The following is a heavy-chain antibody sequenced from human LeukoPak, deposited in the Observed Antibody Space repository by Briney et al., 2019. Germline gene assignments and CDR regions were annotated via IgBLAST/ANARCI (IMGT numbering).Heavy chain of an antibody. CDR3: AGDASPIIAARPDPIWYFDL. CDR1: GFTFSRYS. J-gene: IGHJ2*01. D-gene: IGHD6-6*01. CDR2: ISSNGAYT. V-gene: IGHV3-21*01. Sequence: PGGSLRLSCAASGFTFSRYSMNRVLQAPGQGLEWVSFISSNGAYTHNADSVKGRFTISRDNAKNSLYLQMNSLRAEDTAVYYCAGDASPIIAARPDPIWYFDLWGRGTLVTVSS.